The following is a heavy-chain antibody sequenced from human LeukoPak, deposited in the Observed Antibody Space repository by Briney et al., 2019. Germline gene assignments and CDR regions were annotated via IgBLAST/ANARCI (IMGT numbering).Heavy chain of an antibody. V-gene: IGHV4-4*07. J-gene: IGHJ4*02. CDR1: GGSISSYY. CDR3: ARDSSGWSRNYGFDY. Sequence: SETLSLTCTVSGGSISSYYWSWIRQPAGKGLEWIGRIYTSGSTNYNPSLKGRVTTSVDTSKNQFSLKLSSVTAADTAVYYCARDSSGWSRNYGFDYWGQGTLVTVSS. CDR2: IYTSGST. D-gene: IGHD6-19*01.